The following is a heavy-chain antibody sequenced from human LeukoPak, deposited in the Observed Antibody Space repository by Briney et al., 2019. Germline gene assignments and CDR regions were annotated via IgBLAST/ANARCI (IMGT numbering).Heavy chain of an antibody. CDR3: ARGTRDILTGYYLDNFDY. Sequence: GASVKVSCKASGCTFTSYDINWVRQATGQGLEWMGWMNPNSGNTGYAQKFQGRVTMTRNTSISTAYMELSSLRSEDTAVYYCARGTRDILTGYYLDNFDYWGQGTLVTVSS. J-gene: IGHJ4*02. CDR1: GCTFTSYD. D-gene: IGHD3-9*01. CDR2: MNPNSGNT. V-gene: IGHV1-8*01.